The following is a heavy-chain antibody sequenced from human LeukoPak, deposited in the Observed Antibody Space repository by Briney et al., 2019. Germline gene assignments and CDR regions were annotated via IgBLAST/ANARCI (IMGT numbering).Heavy chain of an antibody. CDR3: ATLNWDDGEVSGFDH. Sequence: PGGSLRLSCTASGFSFRNTWMSWVRQAPGKGLEWVANIKKGETEIYYADSVKGRFTISRDNAKRSLYLQMNVLRAADTAVYYCATLNWDDGEVSGFDHWGRGIMVTVSS. J-gene: IGHJ5*02. CDR2: IKKGETEI. V-gene: IGHV3-7*01. CDR1: GFSFRNTW. D-gene: IGHD1-26*01.